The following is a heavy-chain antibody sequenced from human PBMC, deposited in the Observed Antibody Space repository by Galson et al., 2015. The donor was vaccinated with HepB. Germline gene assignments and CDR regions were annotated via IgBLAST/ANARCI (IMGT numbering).Heavy chain of an antibody. J-gene: IGHJ4*02. CDR3: AREETGYYDSSGSYDY. D-gene: IGHD3-22*01. CDR2: ISYDGSNK. V-gene: IGHV3-30*04. CDR1: GFTFSSYA. Sequence: SLRLSCAASGFTFSSYAMHWVRQAPGKGLEWVAVISYDGSNKYYADSVKGRFTISRDNSKNTLYLQMNSLRAEDTAVYYCAREETGYYDSSGSYDYWGQGTLVTVSS.